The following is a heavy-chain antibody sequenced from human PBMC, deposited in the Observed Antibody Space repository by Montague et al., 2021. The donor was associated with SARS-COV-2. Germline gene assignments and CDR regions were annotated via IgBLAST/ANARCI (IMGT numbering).Heavy chain of an antibody. J-gene: IGHJ4*02. D-gene: IGHD2-15*01. CDR2: IYYSGSS. Sequence: SETLSLTCTVSGGSISSYYWSWIRQPPGKGLEWIGYIYYSGSSNSYSSLTSRVTISIDTSKNQFSLNLNSVTAADAAVYYCASPGGGCSGGSCYYVYWGQGTLVTVSS. CDR1: GGSISSYY. V-gene: IGHV4-59*01. CDR3: ASPGGGCSGGSCYYVY.